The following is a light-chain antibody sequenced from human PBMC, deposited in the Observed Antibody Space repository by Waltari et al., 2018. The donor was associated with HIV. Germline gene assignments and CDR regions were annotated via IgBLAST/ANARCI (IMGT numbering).Light chain of an antibody. CDR3: GTWDSSLSAWV. Sequence: QSVLTQPPSVSAAPGQKVTISCSGSSSNIGNNYVSWYQQLPGTAPKLLIYENNKRPPWIPDRCSGSKSGTSATLVITGLQTGDEADYYCGTWDSSLSAWVFGGGTKLTVL. CDR2: ENN. V-gene: IGLV1-51*02. CDR1: SSNIGNNY. J-gene: IGLJ2*01.